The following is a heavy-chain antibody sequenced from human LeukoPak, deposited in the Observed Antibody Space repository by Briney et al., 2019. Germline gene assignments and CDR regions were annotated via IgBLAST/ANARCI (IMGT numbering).Heavy chain of an antibody. D-gene: IGHD3-10*01. Sequence: PSETLSLTCAVSGYSISSGYYWGWIRQPPGKGLEWIGSIYHSGSTYYNPSLKSRVTISVDTSKNQFSLKLSSVTAADTDVYYCPRRPGYWFDPWGQGTLVTVSS. CDR3: PRRPGYWFDP. CDR2: IYHSGST. V-gene: IGHV4-38-2*01. CDR1: GYSISSGYY. J-gene: IGHJ5*02.